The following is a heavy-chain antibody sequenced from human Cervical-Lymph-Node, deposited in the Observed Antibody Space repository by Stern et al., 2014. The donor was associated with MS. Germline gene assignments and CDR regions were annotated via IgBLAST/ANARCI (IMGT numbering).Heavy chain of an antibody. CDR3: ARIVTDGIY. J-gene: IGHJ4*02. CDR2: ISRSSTYI. Sequence: QLVQSGGGLVKPGGSLRLSCAASGFTFSNYAMNWVRQAPGKGLEWVSSISRSSTYISYADSVKGRFTISRDNADNSLYLQMNSLRAEDTAVYYCARIVTDGIYWGQGTLVTVAS. CDR1: GFTFSNYA. D-gene: IGHD6-13*01. V-gene: IGHV3-21*01.